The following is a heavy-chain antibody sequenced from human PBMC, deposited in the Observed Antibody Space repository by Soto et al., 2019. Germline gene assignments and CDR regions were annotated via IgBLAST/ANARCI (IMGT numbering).Heavy chain of an antibody. J-gene: IGHJ5*02. CDR3: ASRYSRSGYWFDP. V-gene: IGHV4-39*01. CDR2: IYYSGST. D-gene: IGHD1-1*01. Sequence: SETLSLTCTVSGGSISSSSYYWGWIRQPPGKGLEWIGSIYYSGSTYYNPSLKSRVTISVDTSKNQFSLKLSSVTAADMAVYYCASRYSRSGYWFDPWGQGTLVTVSS. CDR1: GGSISSSSYY.